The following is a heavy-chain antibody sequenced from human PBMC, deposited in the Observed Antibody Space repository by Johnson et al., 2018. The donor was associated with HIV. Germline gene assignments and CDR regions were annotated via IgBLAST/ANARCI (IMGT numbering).Heavy chain of an antibody. D-gene: IGHD1-1*01. CDR3: TTGLYWNDAFDI. CDR1: GFTFDDYA. CDR2: VKGETDGATI. Sequence: VQLVESGGGLVQPGRSLRLSCAASGFTFDDYAMHWVRQAPGKGLEWVGRVKGETDGATIDYAAPVKGRFTISRDGSKNTLYLRMKSLKTEDTGIYYCTTGLYWNDAFDIWGQGTMVSVSS. J-gene: IGHJ3*02. V-gene: IGHV3-15*01.